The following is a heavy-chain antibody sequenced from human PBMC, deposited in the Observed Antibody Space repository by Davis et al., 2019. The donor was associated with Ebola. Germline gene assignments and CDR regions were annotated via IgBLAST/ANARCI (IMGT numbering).Heavy chain of an antibody. D-gene: IGHD5-12*01. CDR2: ISSGSYYI. CDR1: GFTFAGYS. Sequence: GESLKISCAASGFTFAGYSMNWVRQAPGKGLEWVSSISSGSYYIYYADSLKGRFTISRDNAKNSLYLQMNGLRAEDTAVYYCARGGWLRFELGPGYYFDYWGQGTLVTVSS. CDR3: ARGGWLRFELGPGYYFDY. V-gene: IGHV3-21*01. J-gene: IGHJ4*02.